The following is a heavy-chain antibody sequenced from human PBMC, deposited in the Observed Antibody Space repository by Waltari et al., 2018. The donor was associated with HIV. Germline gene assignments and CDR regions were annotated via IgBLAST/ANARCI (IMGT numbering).Heavy chain of an antibody. J-gene: IGHJ4*02. CDR1: GFTFSNFA. Sequence: QVQLVESGGGVVQPGRSLRLSCAASGFTFSNFAMHWVRQAPGKGLEWVAVRWYDGENKYYADSVKGRFTISRDNSKNTLYLQMNSLRVEDTAVYYCARGGYYYDISGYYHYWGQGTLVTVSS. V-gene: IGHV3-33*01. D-gene: IGHD3-22*01. CDR3: ARGGYYYDISGYYHY. CDR2: RWYDGENK.